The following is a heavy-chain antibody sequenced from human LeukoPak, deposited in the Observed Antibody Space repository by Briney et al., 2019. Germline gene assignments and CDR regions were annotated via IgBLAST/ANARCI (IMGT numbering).Heavy chain of an antibody. CDR3: ARGTIVGATTLLAT. CDR1: GLSVSSGSYY. Sequence: SETLSLTCTVSGLSVSSGSYYWSWIRQPPGKGLEWIVYIYYSGSTNYNPSLKSRVTISVDTSKNQFSLKLSSVTAADTAVYYCARGTIVGATTLLATWGQGTLVTVSS. CDR2: IYYSGST. V-gene: IGHV4-61*01. D-gene: IGHD1-26*01. J-gene: IGHJ4*02.